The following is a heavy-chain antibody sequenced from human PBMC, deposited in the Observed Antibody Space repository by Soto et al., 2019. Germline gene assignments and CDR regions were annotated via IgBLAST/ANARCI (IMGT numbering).Heavy chain of an antibody. J-gene: IGHJ5*02. CDR3: ARGQRFSDWFDP. CDR2: IYSSGST. Sequence: QVQLQESGPGLVKPPETLSLTCTVSGGDISTYYWTWIRQPAGKGLEWIGRIYSSGSTKYNPSLKSRVTMSLDTSKNQFSLRLSSVTAADTAVYYCARGQRFSDWFDPWGQGTLVTVSS. D-gene: IGHD3-3*01. CDR1: GGDISTYY. V-gene: IGHV4-4*07.